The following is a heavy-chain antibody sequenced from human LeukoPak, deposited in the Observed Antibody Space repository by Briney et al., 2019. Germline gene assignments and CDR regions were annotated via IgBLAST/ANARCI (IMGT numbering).Heavy chain of an antibody. D-gene: IGHD6-19*01. Sequence: ASVKVSCKASGYTFTGYYMHWVRQAPGQGLEWMGRINLNSGGTNYAQKFQGRVTMTRDTSISTAYMELSRLRSDDTAVYYCARAIKGDGSGWYNFDYWGQGTLVTVSS. J-gene: IGHJ4*02. CDR1: GYTFTGYY. CDR3: ARAIKGDGSGWYNFDY. CDR2: INLNSGGT. V-gene: IGHV1-2*06.